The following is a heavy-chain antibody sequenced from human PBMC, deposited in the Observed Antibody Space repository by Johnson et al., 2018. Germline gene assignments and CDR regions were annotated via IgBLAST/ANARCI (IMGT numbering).Heavy chain of an antibody. D-gene: IGHD2-21*02. CDR1: GFSFSTYS. Sequence: VQLVESGGGLVQXGGTXRLXCTASGFSFSTYSMHWVRQAPGKGLEWVSCISSSGRFIYYADSVKGRFTISRDNDKNSMYLQMNSLRDEDTAVYYCARLVGYCGGDCLDAFDIWGQGTMVTVSS. CDR2: ISSSGRFI. CDR3: ARLVGYCGGDCLDAFDI. V-gene: IGHV3-48*02. J-gene: IGHJ3*02.